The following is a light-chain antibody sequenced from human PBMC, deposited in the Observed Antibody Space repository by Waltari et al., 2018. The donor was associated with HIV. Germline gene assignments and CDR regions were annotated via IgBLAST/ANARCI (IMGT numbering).Light chain of an antibody. CDR2: KAS. V-gene: IGKV1-5*03. J-gene: IGKJ2*01. CDR1: QTISVW. Sequence: DIQMTQSPSTLSASVGDRVPITCRASQTISVWLAWYQQKPGKAPKLLIYKASSLESGVPSRFSGSGSGTEFTLTISSLHPDDFATYYCQQYSRPMYTFGQGTKLEIK. CDR3: QQYSRPMYT.